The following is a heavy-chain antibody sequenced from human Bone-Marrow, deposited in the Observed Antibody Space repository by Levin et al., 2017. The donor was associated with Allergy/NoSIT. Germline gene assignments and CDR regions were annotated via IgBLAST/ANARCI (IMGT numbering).Heavy chain of an antibody. CDR1: GFGFSSYT. CDR3: AKEADIVATIGGDY. J-gene: IGHJ4*02. Sequence: GGSLRLSCAASGFGFSSYTMNWVRQAPGKGLEWVSSIGSETTDIYYADSVKGRFIISRDNAKDLVHLQMNSLRVEDTAVYYCAKEADIVATIGGDYWGQGTLVTVSS. CDR2: IGSETTDI. V-gene: IGHV3-21*06. D-gene: IGHD5-12*01.